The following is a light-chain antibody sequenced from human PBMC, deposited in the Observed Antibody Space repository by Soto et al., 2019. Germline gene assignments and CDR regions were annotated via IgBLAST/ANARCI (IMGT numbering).Light chain of an antibody. CDR3: QQYYSLPLT. V-gene: IGKV4-1*01. J-gene: IGKJ4*01. Sequence: DIVMTQSPESLAVSLGERATINCKSSQSVFYSSNNKNYLTWYQQKPGQPPKLLIYWASTRESGVPDRFSGSGSETDFTLPISSLQAEDVAVYYCQQYYSLPLTFGGGTKVEIK. CDR2: WAS. CDR1: QSVFYSSNNKNY.